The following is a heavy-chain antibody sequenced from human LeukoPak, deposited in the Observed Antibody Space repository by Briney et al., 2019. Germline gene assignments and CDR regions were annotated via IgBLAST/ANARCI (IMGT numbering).Heavy chain of an antibody. V-gene: IGHV4-34*01. J-gene: IGHJ4*02. CDR1: GGSFSGYY. Sequence: SETLSLTCAVYGGSFSGYYWNWIRQPPGKGLEWIGEINHSGSTNYNPSLKSRVTISVDTSKNQFSLKLSSVTAADTAVYHCARATAYCGGDCYVNWAYYFDYWGQGTLVTVSS. CDR3: ARATAYCGGDCYVNWAYYFDY. CDR2: INHSGST. D-gene: IGHD2-21*02.